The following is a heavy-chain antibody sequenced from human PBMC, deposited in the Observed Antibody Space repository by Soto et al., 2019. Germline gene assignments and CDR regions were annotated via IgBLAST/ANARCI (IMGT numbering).Heavy chain of an antibody. Sequence: SETLSFTCAVSGGSISSGGYYWSWIRQPPGKGLEWIGYIYYSGSTNYNTSLKSRVTISVDTSKNQFSLKLSSVTAADTAVYYCARHPTVTEYYFDYWGQGTPVTVSS. CDR1: GGSISSGGYY. CDR3: ARHPTVTEYYFDY. V-gene: IGHV4-61*08. CDR2: IYYSGST. J-gene: IGHJ4*02. D-gene: IGHD4-17*01.